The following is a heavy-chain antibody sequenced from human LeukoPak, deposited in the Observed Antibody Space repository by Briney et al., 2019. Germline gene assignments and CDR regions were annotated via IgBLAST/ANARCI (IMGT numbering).Heavy chain of an antibody. CDR1: GGSVSSGSYY. CDR2: IYYSGST. Sequence: SETLSLTCTVSGGSVSSGSYYWSWIRQPPGKGLEWIGYIYYSGSTNYNLSLKSRVTISVDTSKNQFSLKLSSVTAADTAVYYCVRDRAVVPAPGVYNYYGMDVWGQGTTVTVSS. D-gene: IGHD2-2*01. CDR3: VRDRAVVPAPGVYNYYGMDV. J-gene: IGHJ6*02. V-gene: IGHV4-61*01.